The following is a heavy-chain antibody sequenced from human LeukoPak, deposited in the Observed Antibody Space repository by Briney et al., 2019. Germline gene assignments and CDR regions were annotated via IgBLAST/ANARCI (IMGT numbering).Heavy chain of an antibody. V-gene: IGHV3-11*01. CDR1: GFTFSDYY. Sequence: PGGSLRLSCAASGFTFSDYYMSWIRRAPGRGLEWIAYITNSGDTKHYADSVKGRFIIPRDNAKNSLYLQTDSLRADDTAVYYCARGAGPLFDPWGQGTLVTVSS. CDR2: ITNSGDTK. J-gene: IGHJ5*02. CDR3: ARGAGPLFDP.